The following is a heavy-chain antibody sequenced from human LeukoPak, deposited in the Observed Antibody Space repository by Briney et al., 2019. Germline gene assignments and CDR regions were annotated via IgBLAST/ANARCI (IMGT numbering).Heavy chain of an antibody. J-gene: IGHJ4*02. CDR2: TQYDGRNK. Sequence: GGSLRLSCAASGFTFSLFGMHWVRQTPGKGLEWVSFTQYDGRNKYYGDSVQGRFTISRDNSKNTLYLQMNRLRSEDTAIYYCAKDLIYWGQGTLVTVSS. V-gene: IGHV3-30*02. CDR1: GFTFSLFG. CDR3: AKDLIY.